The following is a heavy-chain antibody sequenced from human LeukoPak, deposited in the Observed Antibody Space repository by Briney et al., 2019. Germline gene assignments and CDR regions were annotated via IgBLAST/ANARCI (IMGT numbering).Heavy chain of an antibody. Sequence: ASVKVSCKASGYTFTSYGISWVRQAPGQGLEWMGWISAYNGNTNYAQKLQGRVTMTTDTSTSTAYMELRSLRSDDTAAYYCARDGDSSGWSAFDYWGQGTLVTVSS. V-gene: IGHV1-18*01. J-gene: IGHJ4*02. CDR2: ISAYNGNT. CDR1: GYTFTSYG. CDR3: ARDGDSSGWSAFDY. D-gene: IGHD3-22*01.